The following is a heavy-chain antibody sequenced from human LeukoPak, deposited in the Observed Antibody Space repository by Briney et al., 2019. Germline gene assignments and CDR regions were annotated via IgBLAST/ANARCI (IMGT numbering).Heavy chain of an antibody. CDR2: ISAYNGNT. Sequence: ASVKVSCKASGYTLSSYGVTWVRQAPGQGLEWMGWISAYNGNTNYAQKFQGRVTMTIDTSTDTAYMELRSLRSDDTAVYYCARVIPAGYSGWYFDYWGQGTLVTVSS. D-gene: IGHD5-12*01. CDR3: ARVIPAGYSGWYFDY. J-gene: IGHJ4*02. CDR1: GYTLSSYG. V-gene: IGHV1-18*01.